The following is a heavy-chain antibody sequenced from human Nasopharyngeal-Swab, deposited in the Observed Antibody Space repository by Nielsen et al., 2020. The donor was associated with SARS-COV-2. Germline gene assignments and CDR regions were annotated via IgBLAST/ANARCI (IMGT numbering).Heavy chain of an antibody. D-gene: IGHD4/OR15-4a*01. CDR2: VFHSGST. V-gene: IGHV4-39*07. CDR3: ARETIYYFYMDV. Sequence: SETLSLTCTVSGVSISGHNYYWGWIRQSPGKGLEWIGSVFHSGSTDYNPSLKSRLTISVDRSNNDFSLKLTSLTAADTAVYYCARETIYYFYMDVWGRGITVTVSS. CDR1: GVSISGHNYY. J-gene: IGHJ6*03.